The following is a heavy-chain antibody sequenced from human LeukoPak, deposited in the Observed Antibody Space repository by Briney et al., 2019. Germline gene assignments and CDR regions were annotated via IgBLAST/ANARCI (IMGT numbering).Heavy chain of an antibody. J-gene: IGHJ4*02. D-gene: IGHD3-22*01. CDR1: GFTFSNYA. CDR3: ANRNYYDSSGSYYILYFDY. CDR2: ISGSGGRT. Sequence: PGGSLRLSCTASGFTFSNYAMAWVRQAPGKGLEWVSTISGSGGRTYYADSVKGRFTVSRDNSKNTLYLRMNSLRAEDTAVYYCANRNYYDSSGSYYILYFDYWGQGTLVTVSS. V-gene: IGHV3-23*01.